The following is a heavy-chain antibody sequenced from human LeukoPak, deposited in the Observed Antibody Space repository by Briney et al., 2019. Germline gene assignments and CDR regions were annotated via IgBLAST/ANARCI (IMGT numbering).Heavy chain of an antibody. D-gene: IGHD7-27*01. J-gene: IGHJ4*02. CDR1: GGSISSSSYY. CDR3: AGDYRMGIPFDY. V-gene: IGHV4-39*07. CDR2: IYYSGST. Sequence: PSETLSLTCTVSGGSISSSSYYWGWIRQPPGKGLEWIGSIYYSGSTYYNPSLKSRVTISVDKSKNQFSLKLSSETAADTAVYYCAGDYRMGIPFDYWGQGTLVTVSS.